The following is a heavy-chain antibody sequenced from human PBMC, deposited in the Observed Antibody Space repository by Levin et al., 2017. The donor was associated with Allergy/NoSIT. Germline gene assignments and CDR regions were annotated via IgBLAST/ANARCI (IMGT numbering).Heavy chain of an antibody. J-gene: IGHJ4*02. D-gene: IGHD1-14*01. Sequence: GGSLRLSCAGSGYTFSSYWMTWVRQAPGKGLQWVANINQDGSEKYYVDSVKGRFTISRDNAKNSLYLWVTSLRADDTAMYYCSRRYNQYDVDWGQGTLVTVSS. V-gene: IGHV3-7*01. CDR3: SRRYNQYDVD. CDR2: INQDGSEK. CDR1: GYTFSSYW.